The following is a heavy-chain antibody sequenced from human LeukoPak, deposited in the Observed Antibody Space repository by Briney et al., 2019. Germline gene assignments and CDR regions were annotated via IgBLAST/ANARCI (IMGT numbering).Heavy chain of an antibody. D-gene: IGHD6-19*01. CDR3: ARDASALY. Sequence: ETLSLTCTVSGGSISSSTYYWGWIRRPPGKGLEWVASIKPDGSEKYYLDSVKGRSTISRDNARDSLYLQMNSLRDDDTSVYFCARDASALYWGRGTLVTVSS. V-gene: IGHV3-7*01. CDR2: IKPDGSEK. CDR1: GGSISSSTYY. J-gene: IGHJ4*02.